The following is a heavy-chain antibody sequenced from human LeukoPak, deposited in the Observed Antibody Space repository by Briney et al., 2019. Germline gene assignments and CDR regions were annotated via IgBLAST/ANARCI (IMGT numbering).Heavy chain of an antibody. V-gene: IGHV4-31*03. CDR2: IYYSGST. J-gene: IGHJ5*02. D-gene: IGHD2-2*01. CDR3: ARDLTDCSSTSCPRGWFDP. Sequence: SQTLSLTCTVSGGSISSGGYYWSWVRQLPGKGLEWIGYIYYSGSTYYNPSLKSRVTISVDTSKNQFSLKLSSVTAADTAVHYCARDLTDCSSTSCPRGWFDPWGQGTLVTVSS. CDR1: GGSISSGGYY.